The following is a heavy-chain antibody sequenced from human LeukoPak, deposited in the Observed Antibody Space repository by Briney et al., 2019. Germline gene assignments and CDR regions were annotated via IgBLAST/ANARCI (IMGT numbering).Heavy chain of an antibody. CDR1: GGSSSGYL. D-gene: IGHD3-22*01. Sequence: SETLSLTCTVSGGSSSGYLWSWIRQPPGKGLEWIGEINYNGEKTNYNPSLKSRVTMSVDTSTNQFSLKLSSVTAADTAVYYCARDARYYYDSSGYYYGGLDYWGQGTLVTVSS. CDR3: ARDARYYYDSSGYYYGGLDY. J-gene: IGHJ4*02. CDR2: INYNGEKT. V-gene: IGHV4-34*01.